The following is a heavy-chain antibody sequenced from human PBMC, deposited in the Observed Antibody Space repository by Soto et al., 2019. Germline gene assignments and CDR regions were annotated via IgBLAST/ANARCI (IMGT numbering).Heavy chain of an antibody. D-gene: IGHD2-15*01. CDR1: GFTLSGYS. CDR2: ISSSSATI. CDR3: ARDSWWSPDY. J-gene: IGHJ4*02. Sequence: EVQLVESGGGLVQPGGALRLSCAASGFTLSGYSMNWVRQAPGKGLEWISYISSSSATIHYVDSVKGRFTISRDNAKNSLYLQMNSLRADDTAVYYCARDSWWSPDYWGQGTQVTVSS. V-gene: IGHV3-48*01.